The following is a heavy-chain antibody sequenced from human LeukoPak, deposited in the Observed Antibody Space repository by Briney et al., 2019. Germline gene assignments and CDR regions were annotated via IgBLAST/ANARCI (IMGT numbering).Heavy chain of an antibody. CDR1: GFSLSTSGVG. J-gene: IGHJ5*02. CDR3: AHRGGITMVRGVSPIRGWFDP. D-gene: IGHD3-10*01. V-gene: IGHV2-5*01. CDR2: IYWNDDK. Sequence: VSGPTLVKPTQTLTLTCTFSGFSLSTSGVGVGWIRQPPGKALEWLAVIYWNDDKRYSPVLKSRLTITKDTSKNQVVLTMTNMDPVDTATYYCAHRGGITMVRGVSPIRGWFDPWGQGTLVTVSS.